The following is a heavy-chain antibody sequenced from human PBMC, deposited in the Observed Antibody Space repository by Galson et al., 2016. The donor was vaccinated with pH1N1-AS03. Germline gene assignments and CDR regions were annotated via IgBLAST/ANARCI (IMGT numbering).Heavy chain of an antibody. CDR3: ARDHLGAGPAFDY. Sequence: CAISGDSVSSNTAARNWIRQSPSRGLEWLGRTYYRSRWYNDYAVFVTSRRTITPDTSKNQFSLQLKFVTPEDTAIYYCARDHLGAGPAFDYWGQGTLVTVSS. D-gene: IGHD1-26*01. V-gene: IGHV6-1*01. CDR1: GDSVSSNTAA. J-gene: IGHJ4*02. CDR2: TYYRSRWYN.